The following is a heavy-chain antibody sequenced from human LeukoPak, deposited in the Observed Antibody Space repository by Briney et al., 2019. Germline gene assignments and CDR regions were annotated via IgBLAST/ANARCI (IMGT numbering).Heavy chain of an antibody. CDR1: GYSISSGYY. J-gene: IGHJ5*02. CDR3: ARLRFSSSSRRFDP. D-gene: IGHD6-6*01. Sequence: PSETLSLTCAVSGYSISSGYYWGWIRQPPGKGLEWIGSIYHSGSTYYNPSLKSRVTISVDTSKNQFSLKLSSVTAADTAVYYCARLRFSSSSRRFDPWGQGTLVTVPS. V-gene: IGHV4-38-2*01. CDR2: IYHSGST.